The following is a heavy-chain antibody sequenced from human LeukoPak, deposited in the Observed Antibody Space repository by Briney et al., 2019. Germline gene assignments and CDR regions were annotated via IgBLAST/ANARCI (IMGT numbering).Heavy chain of an antibody. V-gene: IGHV3-23*01. CDR2: ISPSGGIT. CDR1: GFTFSSHG. Sequence: GGSLRLSCAASGFTFSSHGMNWVRQAPGKGLEWVSGISPSGGITYYTDSVKGRFTISRDNSKNTVSLQMNSLRGEDTAVYYCAKDRPWLVDYWGQGTLVTVSS. J-gene: IGHJ4*02. CDR3: AKDRPWLVDY. D-gene: IGHD6-19*01.